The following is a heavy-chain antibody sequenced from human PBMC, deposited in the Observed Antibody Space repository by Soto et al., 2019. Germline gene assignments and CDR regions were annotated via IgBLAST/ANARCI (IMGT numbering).Heavy chain of an antibody. Sequence: QLQLQESGSGLVKPSQTLSLTCAVSGGSISSGGYSWSWIRQPPGKGLEWIGYIYHSGSTYYNPSLKSRVTISVYRPKSQFSLKLSSVTAADTAVYYCARSHPDYGDYRYWGQGTLVTVSS. V-gene: IGHV4-30-2*01. J-gene: IGHJ4*02. CDR1: GGSISSGGYS. CDR3: ARSHPDYGDYRY. CDR2: IYHSGST. D-gene: IGHD4-17*01.